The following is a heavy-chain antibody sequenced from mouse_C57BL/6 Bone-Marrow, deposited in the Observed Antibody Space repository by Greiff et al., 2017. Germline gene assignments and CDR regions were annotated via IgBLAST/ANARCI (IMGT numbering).Heavy chain of an antibody. CDR3: ARLLWLRDY. J-gene: IGHJ2*01. D-gene: IGHD2-2*01. CDR2: INPSSGYT. Sequence: QVTLKVSGAELARPGASVKMSCKASGYTFTSYTMHWVKQRPGQGLEWIGYINPSSGYTKYNQKFKDKATLTADKSSSTAYMQLSSLTSEDSAVYYCARLLWLRDYWGQGTTLTVSS. V-gene: IGHV1-4*01. CDR1: GYTFTSYT.